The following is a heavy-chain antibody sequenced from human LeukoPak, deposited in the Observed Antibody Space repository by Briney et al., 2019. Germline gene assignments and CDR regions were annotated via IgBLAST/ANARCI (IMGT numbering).Heavy chain of an antibody. V-gene: IGHV3-74*03. J-gene: IGHJ6*02. Sequence: GGSLRLSCAASGFTFSTFWMHWVRQALGKGLVWVPGINSDGSITTYADSVKGRFTISRDNAENTLYLQMNSLRAEDTAVYYCARGRYYGMDVWGQGTTVTVSS. CDR2: INSDGSIT. CDR1: GFTFSTFW. CDR3: ARGRYYGMDV.